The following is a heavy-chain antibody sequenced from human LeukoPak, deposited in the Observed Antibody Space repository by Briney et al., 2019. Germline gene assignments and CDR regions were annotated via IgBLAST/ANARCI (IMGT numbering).Heavy chain of an antibody. V-gene: IGHV1-46*04. J-gene: IGHJ4*02. CDR2: IYPRGGET. CDR3: VREFVGGTFDY. D-gene: IGHD3-3*01. Sequence: ASVKVSCKTSGYTFTDYYIHWVRQAPGQGLEWMGVIYPRGGETNRAQRLLGRITITGDTSTSTVYMDMTSLTSEDTAVYYCVREFVGGTFDYWGQGTLVTVS. CDR1: GYTFTDYY.